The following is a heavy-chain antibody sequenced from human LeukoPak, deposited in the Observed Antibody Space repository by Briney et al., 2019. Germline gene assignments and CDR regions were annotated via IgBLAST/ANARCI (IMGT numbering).Heavy chain of an antibody. D-gene: IGHD4-17*01. CDR3: ARGSALTVTTDY. CDR1: GGSISSGGYY. J-gene: IGHJ4*02. Sequence: SQTLSLTCTVSGGSISSGGYYWSWIRQHPGKGLEWIGYIYYSGSTYYNPSLKSRVTISVDTSKNQFSLKLSSVTAADTAVYYCARGSALTVTTDYWGSGTLVTVSS. V-gene: IGHV4-31*03. CDR2: IYYSGST.